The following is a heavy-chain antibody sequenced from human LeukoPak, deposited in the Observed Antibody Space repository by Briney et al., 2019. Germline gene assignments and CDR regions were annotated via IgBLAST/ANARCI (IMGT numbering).Heavy chain of an antibody. CDR2: ISSSSSYI. Sequence: GGSLRLSCAASGFTFSSYSMNWVRQAPGKGLEWVSSISSSSSYIYYADSVKGRFTISRDNAKNSLYLQMNSLRAEDTAVYYCARPAYCSGDCYQSDYYLDYWGQGTLVTVSS. CDR1: GFTFSSYS. CDR3: ARPAYCSGDCYQSDYYLDY. D-gene: IGHD2-21*02. V-gene: IGHV3-21*01. J-gene: IGHJ4*02.